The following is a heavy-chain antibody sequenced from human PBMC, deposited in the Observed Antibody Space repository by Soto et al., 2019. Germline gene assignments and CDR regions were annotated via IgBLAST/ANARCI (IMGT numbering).Heavy chain of an antibody. Sequence: QVQLLESGPGLVKPSQTLSLICSVSGGSISSGGYYWSWVRQPPGKGLEWIGYIYYSGSTNYNPSLRSRLTISLDTSKNQFSLNLSSVNAADTAVYYCASSRRTMVGRFDCWGQGTPVTVSS. CDR1: GGSISSGGYY. D-gene: IGHD2-8*01. CDR3: ASSRRTMVGRFDC. CDR2: IYYSGST. V-gene: IGHV4-31*03. J-gene: IGHJ4*02.